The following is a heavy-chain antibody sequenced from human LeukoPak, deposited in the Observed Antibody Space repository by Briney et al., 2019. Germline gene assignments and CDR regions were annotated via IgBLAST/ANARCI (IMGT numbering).Heavy chain of an antibody. CDR1: GGSVSSYY. D-gene: IGHD6-13*01. CDR2: IYYSGST. Sequence: PSETLSLTCTVSGGSVSSYYWSWIRQPPGKGLEWIGSIYYSGSTYYNPSLKSRVTISVDTSKNQFSLKLSSVTAADTAVYYCARQGYSSRWLNFDYWGQGTLVTVSS. CDR3: ARQGYSSRWLNFDY. V-gene: IGHV4-59*05. J-gene: IGHJ4*02.